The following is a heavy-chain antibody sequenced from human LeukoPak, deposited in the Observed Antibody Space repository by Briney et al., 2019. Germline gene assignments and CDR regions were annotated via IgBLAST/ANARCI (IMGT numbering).Heavy chain of an antibody. CDR1: GFTFSSYA. Sequence: GGSLRLSCAASGFTFSSYAMSWVRQAPGKGLEWVSAISGSGGSTYYADSVKGRFTISRDNTENTVYLQMNSLRAEDTAVYYCAKDLFRWSFDYWGQGMLVTVSS. D-gene: IGHD6-13*01. J-gene: IGHJ4*02. V-gene: IGHV3-23*01. CDR3: AKDLFRWSFDY. CDR2: ISGSGGST.